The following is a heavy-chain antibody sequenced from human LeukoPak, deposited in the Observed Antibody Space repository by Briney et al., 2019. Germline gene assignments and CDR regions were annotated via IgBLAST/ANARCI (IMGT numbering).Heavy chain of an antibody. D-gene: IGHD3-16*01. CDR2: IYYSGST. V-gene: IGHV4-39*01. CDR3: GRHHRKPVVLITVFDY. J-gene: IGHJ4*02. Sequence: SETLSLTCTVSGGSISSSSYYWGWIRQPPGKGLEWIGSIYYSGSTYYNPSLKSRVTISVDTSKNQFSLKLSSVTAADTAVYYWGRHHRKPVVLITVFDYRGQGNLGNVSS. CDR1: GGSISSSSYY.